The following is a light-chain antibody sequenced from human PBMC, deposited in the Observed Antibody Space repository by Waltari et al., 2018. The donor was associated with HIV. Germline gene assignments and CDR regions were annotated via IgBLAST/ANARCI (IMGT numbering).Light chain of an antibody. CDR1: GLAKSY. CDR2: KDI. V-gene: IGLV3-27*01. CDR3: FSAADNNLGV. Sequence: YELTPPSSVSVSPGQTARITRSGDGLAKSYVRWFQQKPGQAPVLVIYKDIARPSGIPERFSGSSSGTTVTLTISGAQVEDEADYYCFSAADNNLGVFGGGTKVTVL. J-gene: IGLJ3*02.